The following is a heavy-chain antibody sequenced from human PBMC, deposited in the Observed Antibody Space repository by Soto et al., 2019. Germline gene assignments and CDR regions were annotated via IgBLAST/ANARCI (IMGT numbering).Heavy chain of an antibody. CDR3: ASLSWNFGY. CDR1: GGSISSSSYY. Sequence: SETLSLTCTVSGGSISSSSYYWGWIRQPPGKGLEWIGSIYYSGSTYYNPSLRSRVTISVDTSKNQFSLKLSSVTAADTAVYYCASLSWNFGYWGQGTLVTVSS. CDR2: IYYSGST. D-gene: IGHD6-13*01. V-gene: IGHV4-39*01. J-gene: IGHJ4*02.